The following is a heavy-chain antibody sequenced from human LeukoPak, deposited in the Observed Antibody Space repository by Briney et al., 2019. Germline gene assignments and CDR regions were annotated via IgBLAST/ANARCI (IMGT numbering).Heavy chain of an antibody. J-gene: IGHJ4*02. CDR2: VSAHNGDT. V-gene: IGHV1-18*01. CDR3: ARSGVAGVTGGWGLDY. Sequence: ASVKVSCKASGYSFHTYGLTWVRQAPGQGPEWVGWVSAHNGDTNYAQKLRGRVTMTTDTSTSTAYMELRSLRSDDTAVYYCARSGVAGVTGGWGLDYWGQGTLVTVSS. D-gene: IGHD3-10*01. CDR1: GYSFHTYG.